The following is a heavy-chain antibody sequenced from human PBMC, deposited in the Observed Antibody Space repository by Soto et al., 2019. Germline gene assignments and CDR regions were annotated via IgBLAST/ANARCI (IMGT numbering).Heavy chain of an antibody. CDR3: AGDIVLLPVTRNIYGMDV. J-gene: IGHJ6*02. CDR1: GFLFSRFC. D-gene: IGHD2-15*01. V-gene: IGHV3-30*03. CDR2: TSNDGSEK. Sequence: GALRLHCPAPGFLFSRFCMHWASQAPGKGLEWVAVTSNDGSEKYYADFVKGRFTIFRDNSKNTLFLQMNSLTAEDTAVYYCAGDIVLLPVTRNIYGMDVWGQGT.